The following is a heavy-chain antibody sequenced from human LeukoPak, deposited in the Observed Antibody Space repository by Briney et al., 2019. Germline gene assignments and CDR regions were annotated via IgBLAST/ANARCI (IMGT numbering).Heavy chain of an antibody. CDR1: GGSISSSSYY. V-gene: IGHV4-39*01. Sequence: SETLSLTCTVSGGSISSSSYYWGWIRQPPGKGLEWIGSINYSGSTYYNPSLKSRVTISVDTPKNQFSLKLSSVTAADTAVYYCARGGYSGYDLGIGFDYWGQGTLVTVSS. J-gene: IGHJ4*02. D-gene: IGHD5-12*01. CDR2: INYSGST. CDR3: ARGGYSGYDLGIGFDY.